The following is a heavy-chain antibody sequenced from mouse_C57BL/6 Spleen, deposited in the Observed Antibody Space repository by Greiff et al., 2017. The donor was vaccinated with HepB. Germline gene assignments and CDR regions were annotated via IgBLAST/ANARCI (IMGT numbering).Heavy chain of an antibody. J-gene: IGHJ4*01. CDR3: ARNSRYYYAMDY. CDR1: GYTFTSYW. Sequence: QVQLQQPGAELVRPGTSVKLSCKASGYTFTSYWMHWVKQRPGQGLEWIGVIDPSDSYTNYNQKFKGKATLTVDTSSSTAYMQLSSLTSGDSAVYYCARNSRYYYAMDYWGQGTSVTVSS. CDR2: IDPSDSYT. V-gene: IGHV1-59*01.